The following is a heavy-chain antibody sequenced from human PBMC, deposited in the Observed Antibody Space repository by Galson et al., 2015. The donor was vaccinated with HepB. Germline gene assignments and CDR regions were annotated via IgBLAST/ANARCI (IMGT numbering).Heavy chain of an antibody. V-gene: IGHV1-69*13. CDR1: GGTFSSYA. Sequence: SVKVSCKASGGTFSSYAISWVRQAPGQGLEWMGGIIPIFGTANYAQKFQGRVTITADESTSTAYMELSSLRSEDTAVYYCARNPYCGGDCYTYFDYWGQGTLVTVSS. D-gene: IGHD2-21*02. CDR2: IIPIFGTA. CDR3: ARNPYCGGDCYTYFDY. J-gene: IGHJ4*02.